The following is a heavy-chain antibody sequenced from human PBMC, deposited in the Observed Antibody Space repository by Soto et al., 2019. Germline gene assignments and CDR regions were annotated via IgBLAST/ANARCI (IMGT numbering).Heavy chain of an antibody. CDR3: ARDLGGCSGDSCRYYWLDS. D-gene: IGHD2-15*01. V-gene: IGHV1-69*01. Sequence: QVQLVQSGAEVKKPGSSVKVSCKTSGGTFSTFAISWVRQAPGQGLEWMGGIIPIYGTTNYAQKFQGRVTITADECTSTAYMELSSLRSEETTVYYCARDLGGCSGDSCRYYWLDSWGQGTLVTVSS. CDR1: GGTFSTFA. J-gene: IGHJ5*01. CDR2: IIPIYGTT.